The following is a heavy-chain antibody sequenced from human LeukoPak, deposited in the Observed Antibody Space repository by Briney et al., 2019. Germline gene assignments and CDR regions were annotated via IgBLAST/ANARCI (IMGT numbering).Heavy chain of an antibody. J-gene: IGHJ4*02. CDR2: ISGSGGNT. CDR1: GFTFSSYT. V-gene: IGHV3-23*01. Sequence: PGGSLRLSCAASGFTFSSYTMTWVRQAPGKGLEWVSAISGSGGNTYYADSVKGRFTISRDNSKNTLYLQMNNVRVEDTAVYYCVKGDGWGQGTLVTVSS. CDR3: VKGDG.